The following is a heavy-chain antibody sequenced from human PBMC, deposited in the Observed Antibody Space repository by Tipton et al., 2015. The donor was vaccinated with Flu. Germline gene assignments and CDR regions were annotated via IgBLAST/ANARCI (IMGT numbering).Heavy chain of an antibody. CDR2: IKSTTYI. CDR1: GFTVSGQY. D-gene: IGHD6-13*01. J-gene: IGHJ6*02. V-gene: IGHV3-66*01. CDR3: VRGPLPDSNWYNGMDV. Sequence: GSLRLSCAVSGFTVSGQYMSWVRQAPGKGLQWISVIKSTTYIYYADSVKGRFTISRDNSKNSLYLELNSLRAGDTAIYFCVRGPLPDSNWYNGMDVWGQGTTVTVSS.